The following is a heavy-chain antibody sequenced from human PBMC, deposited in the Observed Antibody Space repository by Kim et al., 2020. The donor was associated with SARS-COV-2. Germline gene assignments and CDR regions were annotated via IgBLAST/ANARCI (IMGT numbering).Heavy chain of an antibody. CDR1: GFTVSADH. CDR3: ARHDWFVP. V-gene: IGHV3-53*01. CDR2: LFSDSRT. Sequence: GGSLRLSCAASGFTVSADHMSWVRQAPGKGLEWVSLLFSDSRTFYADSVKGRFTISRDDSRNTVYHEMNSLRPEDTAAYYCARHDWFVPWGHGTQVTVSS. J-gene: IGHJ5*02.